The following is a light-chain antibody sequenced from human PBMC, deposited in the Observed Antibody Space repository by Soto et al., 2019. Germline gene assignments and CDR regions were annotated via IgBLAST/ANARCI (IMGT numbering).Light chain of an antibody. J-gene: IGKJ4*01. Sequence: DIVMTQSPDSLAVSLGERATINCKSSQSVSTNNKNYLPWYQLKPGQPPRLLIFWASTRESGVPDRFTGSRSGTDFSLTISRLQAEDVAVYYCQQYYSPPVPFGGGTKVEIK. CDR2: WAS. V-gene: IGKV4-1*01. CDR3: QQYYSPPVP. CDR1: QSVSTNNKNY.